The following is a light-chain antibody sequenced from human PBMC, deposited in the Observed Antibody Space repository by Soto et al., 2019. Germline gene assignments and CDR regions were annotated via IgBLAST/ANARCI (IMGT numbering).Light chain of an antibody. Sequence: QSGLTQPASVSGSPGQSITISCTGTSSDVGGYNYVSWYQQHPGKAPKLMIYDVSNRPSGVSNRFSGSKSGNTASLTISVLQAEDEADYYCSSYTSSFYVFGTGTKVTVL. V-gene: IGLV2-14*01. CDR3: SSYTSSFYV. J-gene: IGLJ1*01. CDR2: DVS. CDR1: SSDVGGYNY.